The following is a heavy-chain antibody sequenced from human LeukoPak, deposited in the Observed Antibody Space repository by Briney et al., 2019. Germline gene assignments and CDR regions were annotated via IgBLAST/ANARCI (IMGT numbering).Heavy chain of an antibody. V-gene: IGHV3-43D*03. CDR2: ITWDGGNT. J-gene: IGHJ2*01. CDR3: AKEPYFDL. CDR1: GFTFDDYA. Sequence: GGSLRLSCAASGFTFDDYAMHWVRQAPGKGLEWVSLITWDGGNTYYADSVKGRFTISRDNSENSLYLQMNSLRPEDTALYYCAKEPYFDLWGRGTLVTVSS.